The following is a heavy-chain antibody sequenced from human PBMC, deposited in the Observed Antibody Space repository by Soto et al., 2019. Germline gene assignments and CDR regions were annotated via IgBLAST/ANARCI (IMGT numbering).Heavy chain of an antibody. V-gene: IGHV5-51*01. CDR3: ARGDXVVPAAMGYYGMDV. Sequence: GESLKISCKGSGYSFTSYWIGWVRQMPGKGLEWMGIIYPGDSDTRYSPSFQGQVTISADKSISTAYLQWSSLKASGTAMYYCARGDXVVPAAMGYYGMDVWGQGTTVTVSS. CDR2: IYPGDSDT. CDR1: GYSFTSYW. D-gene: IGHD2-2*01. J-gene: IGHJ6*02.